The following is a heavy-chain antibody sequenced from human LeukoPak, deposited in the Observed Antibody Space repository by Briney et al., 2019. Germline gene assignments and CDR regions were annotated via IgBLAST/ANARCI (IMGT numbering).Heavy chain of an antibody. V-gene: IGHV1-2*06. CDR2: INPNSGDP. Sequence: ASVKVSCKTSGYTFTDSYIHWVRQAPGQGLEWMGRINPNSGDPNYPQKFQGRVTMTRDTSISTAYMELSRLRSDDTAVYYCARVRLRWVHASHAFDIWGQGTMVTVSS. CDR1: GYTFTDSY. J-gene: IGHJ3*02. D-gene: IGHD4-23*01. CDR3: ARVRLRWVHASHAFDI.